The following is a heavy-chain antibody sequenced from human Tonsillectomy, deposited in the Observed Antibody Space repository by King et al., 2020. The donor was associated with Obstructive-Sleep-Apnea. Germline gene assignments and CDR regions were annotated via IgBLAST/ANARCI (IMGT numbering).Heavy chain of an antibody. CDR3: AREMISGSGSYRKIIIGNSGMDV. Sequence: QLVQSGAEVKKPGASVKVSCKASGYTFTGYYMHWVRQAPGQGLEWMGRINPNSGGTDYAQKFQGRVTMTRDTSISTAYMELNRLRSDDTVVYYCAREMISGSGSYRKIIIGNSGMDVWGQGTMVTVSS. V-gene: IGHV1-2*05. CDR2: INPNSGGT. CDR1: GYTFTGYY. J-gene: IGHJ6*02. D-gene: IGHD3-10*01.